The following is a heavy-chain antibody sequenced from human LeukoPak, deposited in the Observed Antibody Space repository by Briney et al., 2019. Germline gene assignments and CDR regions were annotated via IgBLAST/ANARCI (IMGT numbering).Heavy chain of an antibody. D-gene: IGHD5-18*01. J-gene: IGHJ3*02. Sequence: GGSLRLSCVASGYTFSDYYMSWIRQAPGKGLEWVSYISNSGTTVHYVDSVKGRFSISRDKAKNSLYLQVDSLRAEDTAVYYCARAGLGYGDAFDIWGQGTMVTVSS. CDR1: GYTFSDYY. CDR3: ARAGLGYGDAFDI. V-gene: IGHV3-11*01. CDR2: ISNSGTTV.